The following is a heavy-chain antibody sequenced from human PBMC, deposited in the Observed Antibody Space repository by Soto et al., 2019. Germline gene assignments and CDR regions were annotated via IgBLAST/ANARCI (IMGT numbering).Heavy chain of an antibody. CDR3: ARSPSAGATNQVFDY. CDR2: ISSSSSTI. Sequence: PGGSLRLSCAASGFTFSSYSMNWVRQAPGKGLEWVSYISSSSSTIYYADSVKGRFTISRDNAKNSLYLQMNSLRDEDTAVYYCARSPSAGATNQVFDYWGQGTLVTVSS. CDR1: GFTFSSYS. D-gene: IGHD1-26*01. J-gene: IGHJ4*02. V-gene: IGHV3-48*02.